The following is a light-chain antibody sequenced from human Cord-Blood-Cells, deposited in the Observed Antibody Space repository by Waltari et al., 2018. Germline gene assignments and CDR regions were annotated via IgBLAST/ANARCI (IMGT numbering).Light chain of an antibody. J-gene: IGKJ4*01. Sequence: VLTQSPGTLSLSPGERAPLSCRASQSVSRSYLAWHQQRPGQAPRLLIDGASSQATGMPDRVSGSGSGTDFTLAISGLEPEDLAVYYCGQYGSSPLTFGGVTTVEIK. CDR3: GQYGSSPLT. V-gene: IGKV3-20*01. CDR2: GAS. CDR1: QSVSRSY.